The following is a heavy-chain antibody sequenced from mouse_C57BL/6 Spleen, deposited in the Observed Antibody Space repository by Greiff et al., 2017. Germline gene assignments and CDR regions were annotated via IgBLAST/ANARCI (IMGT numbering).Heavy chain of an antibody. D-gene: IGHD4-1*01. V-gene: IGHV14-3*01. J-gene: IGHJ2*01. Sequence: EVQLQQSVAELVRPGASVKLSCTASGFNIKNTYMHWVKQRPEQGLEWIGRIDPANGNTKYAPKFPGKAPITADTSSNTAYLQLSSLTSEDTAIYYCAPANGDVGYFDYWGQGTTLTVSS. CDR2: IDPANGNT. CDR3: APANGDVGYFDY. CDR1: GFNIKNTY.